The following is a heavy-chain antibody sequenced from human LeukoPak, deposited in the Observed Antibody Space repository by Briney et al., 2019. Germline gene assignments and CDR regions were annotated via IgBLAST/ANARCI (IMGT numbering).Heavy chain of an antibody. CDR2: IYYSGST. CDR3: TRGAGWLIDY. V-gene: IGHV4-59*01. Sequence: SETLPLTCTVSGGSISSYYWSWIRQPPGKGLEWIGYIYYSGSTNYNPSLKSRVTISVDTSKNQFSLKLSSVTAADTAVYYCTRGAGWLIDYWGQGILVTVSS. CDR1: GGSISSYY. D-gene: IGHD3-16*01. J-gene: IGHJ4*02.